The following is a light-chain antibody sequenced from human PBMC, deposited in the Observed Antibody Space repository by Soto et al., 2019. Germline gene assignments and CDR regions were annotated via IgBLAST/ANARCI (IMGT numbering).Light chain of an antibody. Sequence: QSVLTQPASVSGSPGQSVTISCTGTFSDIGGYNYVSWYQQHPGKAPKLMIYEVDNRPSGVSNRFSGSKSGNTASLTISGLQAEDEAEYYCTSYRDSSTLRVFGGGTKLTVL. J-gene: IGLJ3*02. V-gene: IGLV2-14*01. CDR1: FSDIGGYNY. CDR3: TSYRDSSTLRV. CDR2: EVD.